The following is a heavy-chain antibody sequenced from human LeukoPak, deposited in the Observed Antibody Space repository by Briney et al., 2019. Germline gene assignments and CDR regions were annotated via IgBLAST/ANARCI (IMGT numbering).Heavy chain of an antibody. Sequence: GGSLRLSCAASGFTFSSYGMHWVRQAPGKGLEWVAVIWYDGSNKYYADSVKGRFTISRGNSKNTLYLQMNSLRAEDTAVYYCASEGRTYYYDSSGDPPHDYWGQGTLVTVSS. V-gene: IGHV3-33*01. CDR3: ASEGRTYYYDSSGDPPHDY. D-gene: IGHD3-22*01. CDR2: IWYDGSNK. CDR1: GFTFSSYG. J-gene: IGHJ4*02.